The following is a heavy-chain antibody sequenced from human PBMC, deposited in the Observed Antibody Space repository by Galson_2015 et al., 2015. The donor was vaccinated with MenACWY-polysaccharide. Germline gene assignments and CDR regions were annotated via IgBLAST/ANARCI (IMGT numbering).Heavy chain of an antibody. CDR2: INAGNDNT. CDR3: ASGPLFDY. J-gene: IGHJ4*02. CDR1: GYTFTSYA. Sequence: SVKVSCKASGYTFTSYAMHWVRQAPGQRLEWMGWINAGNDNTKYSQKFQGRVTITRDTSASTAYMELSSLRSEDTAVYYCASGPLFDYWGQGTLVTVSS. V-gene: IGHV1-3*01.